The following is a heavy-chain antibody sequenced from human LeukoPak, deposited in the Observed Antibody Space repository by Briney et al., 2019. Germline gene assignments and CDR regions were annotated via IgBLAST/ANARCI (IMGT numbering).Heavy chain of an antibody. Sequence: AGGSLRLSCAASGFTFSSYNMNWVRQAPGKGLEWVSSITSSNNYIYYGDSVKGRFTISRDDAKNSLFLQMNSLRAEDTATYYCARGEFGDYYYFYMDVWGKGTTVTVSS. CDR3: ARGEFGDYYYFYMDV. CDR1: GFTFSSYN. J-gene: IGHJ6*03. CDR2: ITSSNNYI. D-gene: IGHD2/OR15-2a*01. V-gene: IGHV3-21*01.